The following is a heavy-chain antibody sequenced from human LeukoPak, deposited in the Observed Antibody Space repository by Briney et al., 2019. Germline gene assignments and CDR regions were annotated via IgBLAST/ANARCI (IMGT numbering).Heavy chain of an antibody. CDR2: ISGSGGST. CDR1: GFTFSSYA. Sequence: GRSLRLSCAASGFTFSSYAMSWVRQAPGKGLEWVSAISGSGGSTYYADSAKGRFTISRDNSKNTLYLQMNRLRAEDTAVYYCARESGYSSGWYAEYFQHWGQGTLVTVSS. D-gene: IGHD6-19*01. J-gene: IGHJ1*01. V-gene: IGHV3-23*01. CDR3: ARESGYSSGWYAEYFQH.